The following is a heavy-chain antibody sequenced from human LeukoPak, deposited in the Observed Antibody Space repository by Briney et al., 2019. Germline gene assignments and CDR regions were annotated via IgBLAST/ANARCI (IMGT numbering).Heavy chain of an antibody. Sequence: SETLSLTCTVSGGSISSSSYYWGWIRQPPGKGLEWIGSIYYSGSTYYNPSLKSRVTISVDRSKNQFSLKLSSVTAADTAGYYWARVPGGGGFDYWGQGTLVTVSS. D-gene: IGHD3-10*01. J-gene: IGHJ4*02. CDR2: IYYSGST. CDR3: ARVPGGGGFDY. V-gene: IGHV4-39*07. CDR1: GGSISSSSYY.